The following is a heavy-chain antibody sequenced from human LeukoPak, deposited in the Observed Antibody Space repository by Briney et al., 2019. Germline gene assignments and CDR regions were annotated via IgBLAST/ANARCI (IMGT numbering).Heavy chain of an antibody. D-gene: IGHD2-2*01. Sequence: GGSLRLSCAASGFTFSNYAMSWVRQAPGKGLEWASLISGSGASTYYPDSVKGRFTISRDNSKNTLSLQMNSLRAEDTAVYYCAKQRTTSCYSSLDYWGQGTLVTVSS. CDR1: GFTFSNYA. J-gene: IGHJ4*02. V-gene: IGHV3-23*01. CDR3: AKQRTTSCYSSLDY. CDR2: ISGSGAST.